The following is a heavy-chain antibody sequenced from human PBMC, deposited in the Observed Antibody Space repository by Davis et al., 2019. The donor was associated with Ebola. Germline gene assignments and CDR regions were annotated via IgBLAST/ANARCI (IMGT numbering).Heavy chain of an antibody. CDR3: ARSFLHRQIVVVVAAASAPYYYGMDV. CDR1: GFTFSSYA. J-gene: IGHJ6*02. Sequence: GESLKISCAASGFTFSSYAMSWVRQAPGKGLEWVSYISSSGSTIYYADSVKDRFTISRDNAKNSLYLQMNSLRDEDTAVYYCARSFLHRQIVVVVAAASAPYYYGMDVWGQGTTVTVSS. V-gene: IGHV3-48*02. CDR2: ISSSGSTI. D-gene: IGHD2-15*01.